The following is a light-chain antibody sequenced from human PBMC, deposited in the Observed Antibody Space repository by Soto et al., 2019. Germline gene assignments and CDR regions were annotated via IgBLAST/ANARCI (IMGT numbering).Light chain of an antibody. CDR1: QSVSSN. J-gene: IGKJ1*01. CDR2: AVS. V-gene: IGKV3-15*01. Sequence: EIMMTQSPGTLSASPGERATLSCRASQSVSSNLAWYQQKPGQAPRILIYAVSTRATGIPARFSGSGSGTEFTLTISSLKSEDFAVYYCQEYNKWPLTFGQGTKVEIK. CDR3: QEYNKWPLT.